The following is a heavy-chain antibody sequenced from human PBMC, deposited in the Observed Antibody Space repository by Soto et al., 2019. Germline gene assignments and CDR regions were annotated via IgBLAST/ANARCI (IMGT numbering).Heavy chain of an antibody. CDR2: MKEDGSGK. Sequence: EVQLVESGGGLVQPGGSLRLSCAASGFTFNSYTMSWVRQAPGKGLELVAKMKEDGSGKYYVDSVKGRFTISRDNAKKSLYLQMDSLRVEDMAVYYCARGGQSRLDCWGQGTLVTVSS. CDR1: GFTFNSYT. V-gene: IGHV3-7*01. J-gene: IGHJ4*02. CDR3: ARGGQSRLDC.